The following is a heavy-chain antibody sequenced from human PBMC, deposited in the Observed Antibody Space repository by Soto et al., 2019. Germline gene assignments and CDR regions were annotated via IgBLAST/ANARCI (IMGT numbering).Heavy chain of an antibody. CDR3: ARGNHRWLQLWYFDL. J-gene: IGHJ2*01. CDR2: IIPIFGTV. V-gene: IGHV1-69*12. Sequence: QVQLVQSGAEVKKPGSSVKVSCKAPGGTFSNYPISWVRQAPGQGLEWMGGIIPIFGTVNYAQKFQGRLTITADESTSTAYMELSSLRSEDTAVYYCARGNHRWLQLWYFDLWGRGTLVTVSS. D-gene: IGHD5-12*01. CDR1: GGTFSNYP.